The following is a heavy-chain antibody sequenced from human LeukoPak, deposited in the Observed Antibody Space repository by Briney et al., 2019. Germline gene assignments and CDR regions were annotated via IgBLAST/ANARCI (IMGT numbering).Heavy chain of an antibody. V-gene: IGHV1-18*01. CDR2: ISAYNGNT. J-gene: IGHJ3*02. Sequence: ASVKVSCKASGYTFTSYGISWVRQAPGQELEWMGWISAYNGNTNYAQKLQGRVTMTTDTSTSTAYMELRSLRSDDTAVYYCAREGWYSSSWPDAFDIWGQGTMVTVSS. CDR3: AREGWYSSSWPDAFDI. D-gene: IGHD6-13*01. CDR1: GYTFTSYG.